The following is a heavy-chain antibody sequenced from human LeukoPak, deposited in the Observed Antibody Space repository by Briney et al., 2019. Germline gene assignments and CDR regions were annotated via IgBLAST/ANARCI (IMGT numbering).Heavy chain of an antibody. CDR2: IYTSGST. V-gene: IGHV4-59*10. CDR3: ARQVRGYCSSTSCYSGYYFDY. CDR1: GGSFSGYY. D-gene: IGHD2-2*03. J-gene: IGHJ4*02. Sequence: SETLSLTCAVYGGSFSGYYWSWIRQPPGKGLEWIGRIYTSGSTNYNPSLKSRVTMSVDTSKNQFSLKLSSVTAADTAVYYCARQVRGYCSSTSCYSGYYFDYWGQGTLVTVSS.